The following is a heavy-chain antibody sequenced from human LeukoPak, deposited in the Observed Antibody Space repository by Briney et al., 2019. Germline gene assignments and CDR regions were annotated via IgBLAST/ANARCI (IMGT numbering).Heavy chain of an antibody. CDR1: GYTFTSYG. CDR2: MNPNSGNT. CDR3: ARGVGYYYGMDV. Sequence: ASVKVSCKASGYTFTSYGISWVRQAPGQGLEWMGWMNPNSGNTGYAQKFQGRVTMTRNTSISTAYMELSSLRSEDTAVYYCARGVGYYYGMDVWGQGTTVTVSS. D-gene: IGHD1-26*01. V-gene: IGHV1-8*02. J-gene: IGHJ6*02.